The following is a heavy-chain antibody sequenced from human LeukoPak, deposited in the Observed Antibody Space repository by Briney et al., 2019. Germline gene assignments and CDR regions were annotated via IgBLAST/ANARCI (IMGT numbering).Heavy chain of an antibody. CDR3: TTKIYNWNDRDWFDP. Sequence: GGSLRLSCAASGFTFSNAWTSWVRQAPGKGLEWVGRIKSKTDGGTTDYAAPVKGRFTISRDDSKNTLYLQMNSLKTEDTAVYYCTTKIYNWNDRDWFDPWGQGTLVTVSS. CDR2: IKSKTDGGTT. D-gene: IGHD1-1*01. V-gene: IGHV3-15*01. CDR1: GFTFSNAW. J-gene: IGHJ5*02.